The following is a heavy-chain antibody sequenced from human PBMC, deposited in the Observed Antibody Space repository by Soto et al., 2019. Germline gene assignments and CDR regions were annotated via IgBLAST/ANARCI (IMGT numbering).Heavy chain of an antibody. CDR1: GFTFNSYA. J-gene: IGHJ4*02. CDR2: ISGRGSST. Sequence: PGGSLRLSCAASGFTFNSYAMNWVRQAPGKGLEWVSVISGRGSSTYYADSVEGRFTISRDNSKKTLYLQINSLRAEDTAVYYCAKVRLEYGDFGPLDSWGQGNLVTVSS. D-gene: IGHD4-17*01. V-gene: IGHV3-23*01. CDR3: AKVRLEYGDFGPLDS.